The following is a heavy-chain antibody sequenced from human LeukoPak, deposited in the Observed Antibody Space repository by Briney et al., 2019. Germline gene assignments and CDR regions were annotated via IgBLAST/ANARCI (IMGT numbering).Heavy chain of an antibody. Sequence: ASVKVSCKASGYTFTSYYMHWVRQAPGQGLEWMGIINPSGGSTSYAQKFQGRVTMTRNTSISTAYMELSSLRSEDTAVYYCASSTIYDSSGYAFDYWGQGTLVTVSS. J-gene: IGHJ4*02. V-gene: IGHV1-46*01. D-gene: IGHD3-22*01. CDR1: GYTFTSYY. CDR3: ASSTIYDSSGYAFDY. CDR2: INPSGGST.